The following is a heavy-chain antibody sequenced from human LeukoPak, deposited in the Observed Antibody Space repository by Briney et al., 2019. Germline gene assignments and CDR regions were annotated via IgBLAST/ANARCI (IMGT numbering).Heavy chain of an antibody. CDR2: ISGRGGDT. Sequence: GGSLRLSCVGSGFTFGNYAMNWVRQAPGKGLEWVAAISGRGGDTFYADSVKGRFTFSRDNSKNTMFLQMNSLRAEDTALYYCAKEARDILTHYYWGSQFDYWGQGTLVIVSS. V-gene: IGHV3-23*01. CDR3: AKEARDILTHYYWGSQFDY. CDR1: GFTFGNYA. J-gene: IGHJ4*02. D-gene: IGHD3-9*01.